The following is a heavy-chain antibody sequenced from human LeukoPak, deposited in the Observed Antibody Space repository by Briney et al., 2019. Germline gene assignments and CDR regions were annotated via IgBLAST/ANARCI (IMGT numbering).Heavy chain of an antibody. J-gene: IGHJ5*02. D-gene: IGHD4-11*01. V-gene: IGHV5-51*01. CDR2: IYPDDSDT. Sequence: GESLKISCKGSGYSFTSYWIGWVRQMPGKGLEWMGIIYPDDSDTRYSPSFQGQVTISADKSISTAYLQWSSLKASDTAMYYCARRGDSNNNWFDPWGQGTLVTVSS. CDR1: GYSFTSYW. CDR3: ARRGDSNNNWFDP.